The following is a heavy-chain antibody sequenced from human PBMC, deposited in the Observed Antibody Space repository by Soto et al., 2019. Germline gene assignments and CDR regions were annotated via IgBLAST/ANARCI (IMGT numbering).Heavy chain of an antibody. CDR2: INPNSGGT. Sequence: ASVKVSCKASGYTFTGYDMHWVRQAPGQGLEWMGWINPNSGGTNYAQKFQGWVTMTRDTSISTAYMELSRLRSDDTAVYYCAIQNSSSWYFDYWGQGTLVTVSS. CDR3: AIQNSSSWYFDY. J-gene: IGHJ4*02. CDR1: GYTFTGYD. D-gene: IGHD6-13*01. V-gene: IGHV1-2*04.